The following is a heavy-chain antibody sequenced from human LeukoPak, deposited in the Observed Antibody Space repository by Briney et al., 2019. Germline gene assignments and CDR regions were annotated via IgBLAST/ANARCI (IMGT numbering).Heavy chain of an antibody. J-gene: IGHJ5*02. CDR2: IYYSGST. Sequence: SETLSLTCTVSGGSISSSSYYWGWIRQPPGKGLEWIGSIYYSGSTYYNPSLKSRVTISVDASKNQFSLKLSSVTAADTAVYYCAGGAYTSRYNLFGPWGQGTLVTVSS. CDR1: GGSISSSSYY. CDR3: AGGAYTSRYNLFGP. V-gene: IGHV4-39*07. D-gene: IGHD6-13*01.